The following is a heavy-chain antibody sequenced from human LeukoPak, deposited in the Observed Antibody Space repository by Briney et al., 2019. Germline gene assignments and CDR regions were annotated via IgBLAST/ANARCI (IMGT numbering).Heavy chain of an antibody. CDR2: IYPGDSDT. D-gene: IGHD6-13*01. CDR3: ARGSYSSSWYYYYGMDV. Sequence: GESLKISCKGSGYSFTTYWIAWVRQMPGKGLEWMGIIYPGDSDTRYSPSFQGQVTISADKSISTAYLQWSSLKASDTAMYYCARGSYSSSWYYYYGMDVWGQGTTVTVSS. V-gene: IGHV5-51*01. J-gene: IGHJ6*02. CDR1: GYSFTTYW.